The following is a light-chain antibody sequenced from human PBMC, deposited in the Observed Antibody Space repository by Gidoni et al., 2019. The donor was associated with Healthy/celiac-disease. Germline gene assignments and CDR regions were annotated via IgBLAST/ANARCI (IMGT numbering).Light chain of an antibody. CDR2: AAS. Sequence: IQMTPFPSSLSASVGDRVTITCRASQSISSYLNWYQQKPGKAPKLLIYAASSLQSGVPSRFSGSGSGTDFTLTISSLQPEDFATYYCQQSYSTPQTCXQXTKLEIK. CDR1: QSISSY. V-gene: IGKV1-39*01. CDR3: QQSYSTPQT. J-gene: IGKJ2*01.